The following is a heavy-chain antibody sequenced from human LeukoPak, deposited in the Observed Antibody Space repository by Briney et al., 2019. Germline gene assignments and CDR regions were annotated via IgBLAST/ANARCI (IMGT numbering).Heavy chain of an antibody. V-gene: IGHV3-30*18. CDR2: ISYDGSNK. CDR1: GFTFSSYG. Sequence: GRSLRLSCAASGFTFSSYGMHWVRQAPGKGVEGVAVISYDGSNKYYADSVKGRFTISRDNSKNTLYLPMNSLRAADTAVYYCAKSRTIDTARVRSSAIDYWGQGTLVTVSS. CDR3: AKSRTIDTARVRSSAIDY. D-gene: IGHD1-14*01. J-gene: IGHJ4*02.